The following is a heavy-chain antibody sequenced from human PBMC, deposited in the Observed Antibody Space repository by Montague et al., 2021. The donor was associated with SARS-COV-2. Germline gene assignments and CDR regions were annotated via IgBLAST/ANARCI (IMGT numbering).Heavy chain of an antibody. D-gene: IGHD6-13*01. J-gene: IGHJ5*02. CDR3: ARARRYSSSWYPRFDP. Sequence: SETLSLTCTVSGGSISSYYWSWIRQPPGKGLEWIEYIYYSGSTNYNPSLKSRVTISVDTSKNQFSLKLSSVTAADTAVYYCARARRYSSSWYPRFDPWGQGTLVTVSS. V-gene: IGHV4-59*01. CDR2: IYYSGST. CDR1: GGSISSYY.